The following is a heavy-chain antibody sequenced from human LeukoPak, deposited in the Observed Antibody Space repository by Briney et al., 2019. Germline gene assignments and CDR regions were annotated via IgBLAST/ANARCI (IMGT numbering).Heavy chain of an antibody. CDR1: GYTFTGYY. Sequence: ASVKVSRKASGYTFTGYYMHWVRQAPGQGLEWMGWINPNSGGTNYAQKFQGRVTMTRDTSISTAYMELSRLRSDDTAVYYCARVGDYVWGSPGLDYWGQGTLVTVSS. CDR3: ARVGDYVWGSPGLDY. D-gene: IGHD3-16*01. V-gene: IGHV1-2*02. CDR2: INPNSGGT. J-gene: IGHJ4*02.